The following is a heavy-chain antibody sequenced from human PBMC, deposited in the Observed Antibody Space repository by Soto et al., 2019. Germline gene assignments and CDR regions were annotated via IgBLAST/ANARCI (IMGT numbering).Heavy chain of an antibody. J-gene: IGHJ6*02. Sequence: PSETLSLTCTGSGGSIGSYYWSWIRQPPGKGLEWIGYIYYSGSTNYNPSLKSRVTISVDTSKNQFSLKLSSVTAADTAVYYCARVNYSGTGLAYYYYGMDVWGQGTTVTVSS. CDR3: ARVNYSGTGLAYYYYGMDV. CDR1: GGSIGSYY. V-gene: IGHV4-59*01. D-gene: IGHD3-10*01. CDR2: IYYSGST.